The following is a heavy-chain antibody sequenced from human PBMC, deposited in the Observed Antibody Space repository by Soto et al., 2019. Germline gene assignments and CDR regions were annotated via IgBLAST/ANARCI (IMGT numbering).Heavy chain of an antibody. CDR2: FDPEDGET. J-gene: IGHJ4*02. V-gene: IGHV1-24*01. CDR3: ATVPYYGSGSYSFDY. CDR1: GYTLTELS. Sequence: ASVKVSCKVSGYTLTELSMHWVRQAPGKGLEWMGGFDPEDGETIYAQKFQGRVTMTEDTSTDTAYMELSSLRSEDTAVYYCATVPYYGSGSYSFDYWGQGTLVTVSS. D-gene: IGHD3-10*01.